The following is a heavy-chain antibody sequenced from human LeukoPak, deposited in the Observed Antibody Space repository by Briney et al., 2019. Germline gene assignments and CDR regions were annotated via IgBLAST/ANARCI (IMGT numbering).Heavy chain of an antibody. CDR1: GFTFSSYG. V-gene: IGHV3-30*02. D-gene: IGHD3-10*01. CDR2: IRYDGNTK. CDR3: AKNGGGPRGNWFDP. J-gene: IGHJ5*02. Sequence: GGSLRLSCAASGFTFSSYGMHWVRQAPGKGLEWVAFIRYDGNTKYYADSVKGRFTISRDNSKNTLYLQMNSLRPEDTAVYYCAKNGGGPRGNWFDPWGQGTLVTVSS.